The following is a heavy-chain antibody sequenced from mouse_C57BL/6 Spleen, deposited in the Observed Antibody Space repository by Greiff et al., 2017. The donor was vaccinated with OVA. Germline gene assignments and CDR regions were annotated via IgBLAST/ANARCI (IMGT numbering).Heavy chain of an antibody. V-gene: IGHV1-18*01. CDR1: GYTFTDYN. CDR2: INPNNGGT. CDR3: AREGKLYYGNYVFAY. Sequence: VQLQQSGPELVKPGASVKIPCKASGYTFTDYNMDWVKQSHGKSLEWIGDINPNNGGTIYNQKFKGKATLTVDKSSSTAYMELRSLTSEDTAVYYCAREGKLYYGNYVFAYWGQGTLVTVSA. J-gene: IGHJ3*01. D-gene: IGHD2-1*01.